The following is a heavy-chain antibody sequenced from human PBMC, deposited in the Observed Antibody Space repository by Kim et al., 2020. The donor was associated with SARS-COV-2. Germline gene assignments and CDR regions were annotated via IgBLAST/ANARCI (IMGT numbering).Heavy chain of an antibody. Sequence: NPALKRRVTMSVDTSKNQFSLNLSAVTAADTAVYYCARLEGYSGPKYSMDVWGQGTTVTVSS. CDR3: ARLEGYSGPKYSMDV. J-gene: IGHJ6*02. D-gene: IGHD5-12*01. V-gene: IGHV4-59*08.